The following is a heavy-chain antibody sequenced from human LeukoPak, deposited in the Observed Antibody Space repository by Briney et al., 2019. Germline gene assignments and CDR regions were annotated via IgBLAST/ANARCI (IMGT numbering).Heavy chain of an antibody. V-gene: IGHV3-23*01. CDR3: ARDSDPYSSSSGIDY. CDR2: ISGSGGST. J-gene: IGHJ4*02. CDR1: GFTFSSYA. D-gene: IGHD6-6*01. Sequence: GGSLRLSCAASGFTFSSYAMSWVRQAPGKGLEWVSAISGSGGSTYYADSVKGRFTISRDNSKNTLYLQMNSLRAEDTAVYYCARDSDPYSSSSGIDYWGQGTLVTVSS.